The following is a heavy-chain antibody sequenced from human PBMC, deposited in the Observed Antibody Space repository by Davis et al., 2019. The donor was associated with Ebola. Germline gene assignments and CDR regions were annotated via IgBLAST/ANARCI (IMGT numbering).Heavy chain of an antibody. D-gene: IGHD1-26*01. CDR3: VKDTSTIWFDI. CDR1: GFIFSSYV. J-gene: IGHJ3*02. V-gene: IGHV3-23*01. CDR2: LGTSADT. Sequence: PGGSLRLSCAASGFIFSSYVMSRVRQAPGKGLEWVSTLGTSADTYYADSVKGRFTISRDNSKNILYLQMNGLRVEDTAIYYCVKDTSTIWFDIWGQGTMVTVSS.